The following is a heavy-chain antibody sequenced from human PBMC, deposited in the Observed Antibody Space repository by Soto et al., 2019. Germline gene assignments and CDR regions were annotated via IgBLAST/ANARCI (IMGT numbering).Heavy chain of an antibody. D-gene: IGHD2-2*02. CDR1: GYTFTTYA. CDR3: ARAGDDCSTTSCYMIDY. Sequence: ASVKVSCKASGYTFTTYAMHWVRQAPGQRLEWMGWINAGNGKTKYSQKFQGRVTVTRDTSATTAYMELSSLRSEDTAVYYCARAGDDCSTTSCYMIDYWGQGTLVTVSS. CDR2: INAGNGKT. J-gene: IGHJ4*02. V-gene: IGHV1-3*01.